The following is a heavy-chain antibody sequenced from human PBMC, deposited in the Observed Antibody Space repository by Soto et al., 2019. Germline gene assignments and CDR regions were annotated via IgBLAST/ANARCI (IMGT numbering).Heavy chain of an antibody. CDR1: GGSISSYY. V-gene: IGHV4-59*01. CDR2: IYYSGST. CDR3: ARGTPWAVYYYYYYMDV. Sequence: PSETLSLTCTVSGGSISSYYWSWIRQHPGKGLEWIGYIYYSGSTNYNPSLKSRVTISVDTSKNQFSLKLSSVTAADTAVYYCARGTPWAVYYYYYYMDVWGKGTTVTVSS. D-gene: IGHD2-2*01. J-gene: IGHJ6*03.